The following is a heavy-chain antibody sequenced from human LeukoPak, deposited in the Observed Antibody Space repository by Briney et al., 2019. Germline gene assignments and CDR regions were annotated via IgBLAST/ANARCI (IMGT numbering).Heavy chain of an antibody. CDR2: FDPEDGET. J-gene: IGHJ4*02. CDR3: ATDLLYYYDSSGYHSDY. Sequence: GASVKVSCKVSGYTLTELSMHWVRQVPGKGLEWMGGFDPEDGETIYAQKFQGRVTMTEDTSTDTAYMELSSLRSEDTAVYYCATDLLYYYDSSGYHSDYWGQGTLVTVSS. D-gene: IGHD3-22*01. V-gene: IGHV1-24*01. CDR1: GYTLTELS.